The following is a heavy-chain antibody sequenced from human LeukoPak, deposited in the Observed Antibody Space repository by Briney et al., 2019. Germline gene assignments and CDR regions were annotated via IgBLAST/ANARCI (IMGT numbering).Heavy chain of an antibody. D-gene: IGHD3-10*01. CDR3: ARDKSMVRGVISH. CDR2: INPNSGGT. CDR1: GYIFTGYY. Sequence: ASVKVSCKASGYIFTGYYMHWVRQAPGQGLEWMGWINPNSGGTNYAQKFQGRVTMTRDTSISTAYMELSRLRSDDTAVYYCARDKSMVRGVISHWGQGTLVTVSS. V-gene: IGHV1-2*02. J-gene: IGHJ4*02.